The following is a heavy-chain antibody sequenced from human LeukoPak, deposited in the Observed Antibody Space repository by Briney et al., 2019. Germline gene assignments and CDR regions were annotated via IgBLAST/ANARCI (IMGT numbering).Heavy chain of an antibody. CDR1: GLTFTSYW. CDR3: TRGCGAYVTAADY. D-gene: IGHD2-21*01. CDR2: IYTDGST. Sequence: GGSLRLSCATSGLTFTSYWMTWVRQAPGKGLEWVSVIYTDGSTYYADSVKGRFTISRDNSKNTLDLQMNSLRVEDTAVYYCTRGCGAYVTAADYWGQGTLVTVSS. J-gene: IGHJ4*02. V-gene: IGHV3-66*01.